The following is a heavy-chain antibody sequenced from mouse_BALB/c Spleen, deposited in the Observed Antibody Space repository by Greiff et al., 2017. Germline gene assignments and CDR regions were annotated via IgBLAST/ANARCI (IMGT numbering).Heavy chain of an antibody. CDR3: ARSYRYDVDYAMDY. V-gene: IGHV5-17*02. CDR1: GFTFSSFG. J-gene: IGHJ4*01. CDR2: ISSGSSTI. Sequence: EVKVEESGGGLVQPGGSRKLSCAASGFTFSSFGMHWVRQAPEKGLEWVAYISSGSSTIYYADTVKGRFTISRDNPKNTLFLQMTSLRSEDTAMYYCARSYRYDVDYAMDYWGQGTSVTVSS. D-gene: IGHD2-14*01.